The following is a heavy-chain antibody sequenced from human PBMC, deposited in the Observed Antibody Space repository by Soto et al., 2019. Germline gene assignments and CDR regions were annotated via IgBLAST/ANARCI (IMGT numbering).Heavy chain of an antibody. Sequence: QVQLQESGPGLVKPSETLSLTCTVSGDSLNNYYWTWVRQPPGKSLEWIGYIYYSGSTNYNPSLKGRVNISVDTSKNQFSLKVISVTAADTAVYYCVRSSGWDFDSWGQGALVTVSS. V-gene: IGHV4-59*01. D-gene: IGHD6-19*01. CDR3: VRSSGWDFDS. CDR2: IYYSGST. J-gene: IGHJ4*02. CDR1: GDSLNNYY.